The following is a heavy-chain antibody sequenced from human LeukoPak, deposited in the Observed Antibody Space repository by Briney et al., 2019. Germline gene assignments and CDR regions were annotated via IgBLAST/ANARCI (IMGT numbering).Heavy chain of an antibody. J-gene: IGHJ4*02. V-gene: IGHV4-59*01. CDR3: AGTGQLVRGFDY. CDR1: GGSISSYY. Sequence: SETLSLTCTVSGGSISSYYWSWIRQPPGKGLEWIGYIYYSGSTNYNPSLKSRVTISVDTSKNQFSLKLSSVTAADTAVYYCAGTGQLVRGFDYWAREPWSPSPQ. D-gene: IGHD6-6*01. CDR2: IYYSGST.